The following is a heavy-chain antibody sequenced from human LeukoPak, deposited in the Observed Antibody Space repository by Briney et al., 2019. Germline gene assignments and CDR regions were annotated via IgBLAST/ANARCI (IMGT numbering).Heavy chain of an antibody. Sequence: PSETLSLTCTVSGGSISSGGYYWSWIRQHPGKGLEWIGYIYYSGSTYYNPSLKSRVTISVDTSKNQFSLKLSSVTAADTAVYYCARESGYCSSTSCYGGGGLGYWGQGTLVTVSS. J-gene: IGHJ4*02. CDR3: ARESGYCSSTSCYGGGGLGY. V-gene: IGHV4-31*03. CDR1: GGSISSGGYY. CDR2: IYYSGST. D-gene: IGHD2-2*01.